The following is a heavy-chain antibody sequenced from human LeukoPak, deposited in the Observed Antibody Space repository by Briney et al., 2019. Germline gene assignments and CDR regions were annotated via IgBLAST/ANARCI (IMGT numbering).Heavy chain of an antibody. J-gene: IGHJ4*02. D-gene: IGHD6-13*01. CDR1: GGSISSYY. V-gene: IGHV4-59*08. CDR3: ARRIAAAGNFDY. Sequence: SETLSLTCTVSGGSISSYYWSWIRQPPGKGLEWIGYIYYSGSTNYNPSLKSRVTISVDTSKNQFSLKLTSVTAADTAVYYCARRIAAAGNFDYWGQGTLVTVSS. CDR2: IYYSGST.